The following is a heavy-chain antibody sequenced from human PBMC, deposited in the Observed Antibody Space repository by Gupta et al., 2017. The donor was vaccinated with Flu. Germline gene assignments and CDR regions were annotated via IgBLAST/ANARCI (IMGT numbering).Heavy chain of an antibody. CDR1: GFTFSSYA. Sequence: EVQLLESGGCLVQPGGSLRLSCAASGFTFSSYAMSWVRQAPGKGLEWVSAISGSGGSTYYADSVKGRFTISRDNSKNTLYLQMNSLRAEDTAVYYCAKDLEGIAAADYYYGMDVWGQGTTVTVSS. CDR3: AKDLEGIAAADYYYGMDV. V-gene: IGHV3-23*01. J-gene: IGHJ6*02. D-gene: IGHD6-13*01. CDR2: ISGSGGST.